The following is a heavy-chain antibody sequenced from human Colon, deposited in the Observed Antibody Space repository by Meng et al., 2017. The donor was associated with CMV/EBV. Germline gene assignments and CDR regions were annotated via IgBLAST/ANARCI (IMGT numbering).Heavy chain of an antibody. CDR3: AREQIAPRKNGMDV. CDR2: IYYSGTT. CDR1: DGSIRNSSYY. V-gene: IGHV4-39*07. J-gene: IGHJ6*02. D-gene: IGHD1-14*01. Sequence: GSLRLSCTASDGSIRNSSYYWSWIRQPPGKGLEWIGSIYYSGTTYYNPSLKSRVTISVDTSKNQFSLKLTSVTAADTALYYCAREQIAPRKNGMDVWGQGTTVTVSS.